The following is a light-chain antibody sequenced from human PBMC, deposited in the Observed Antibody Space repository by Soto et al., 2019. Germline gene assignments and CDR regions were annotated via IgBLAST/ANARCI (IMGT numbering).Light chain of an antibody. V-gene: IGLV1-40*01. CDR1: SSNIGARYD. Sequence: QAVVTQPPSVSGAPGQRITISCTGSSSNIGARYDVHWYQQFPGTAPKLLIYGDSNRPSGVPDRFSGSRSGTSASLAITGLQAEDEADYYCQSYDSSLSGWVFGGGTKVTVL. J-gene: IGLJ3*02. CDR2: GDS. CDR3: QSYDSSLSGWV.